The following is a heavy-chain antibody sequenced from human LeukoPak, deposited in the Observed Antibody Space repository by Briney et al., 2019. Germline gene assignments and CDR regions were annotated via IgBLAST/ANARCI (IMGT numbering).Heavy chain of an antibody. CDR2: IYHSGST. D-gene: IGHD3-10*01. Sequence: SQTLSLTCTVSGGSISSGGYYWSWIRQPPGKGLEWIGYIYHSGSTYYNPSLKSRVTISVDTSKNQFSLKLSSVTAADTAVYYCARVGGSGSYPDYWGQGTLVTVSS. CDR1: GGSISSGGYY. CDR3: ARVGGSGSYPDY. V-gene: IGHV4-30-2*01. J-gene: IGHJ4*02.